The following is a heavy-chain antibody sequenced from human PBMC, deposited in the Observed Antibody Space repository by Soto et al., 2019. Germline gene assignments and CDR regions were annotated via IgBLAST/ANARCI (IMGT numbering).Heavy chain of an antibody. D-gene: IGHD3-10*01. J-gene: IGHJ6*02. CDR3: ARERGLWFGTAGYYYYYGMDV. V-gene: IGHV4-4*02. Sequence: SETLSLTCAVSGGSISSSNWWSWVRQPPGKGLEWIGEIYHSGSTNYNPSLKSRVTISVDKSKNQFSLKLSSVTAADTAVYYCARERGLWFGTAGYYYYYGMDVWGQGTTVTVSS. CDR1: GGSISSSNW. CDR2: IYHSGST.